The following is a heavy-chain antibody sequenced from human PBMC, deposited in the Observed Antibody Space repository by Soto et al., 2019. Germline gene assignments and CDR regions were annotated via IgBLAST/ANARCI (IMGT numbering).Heavy chain of an antibody. CDR1: GFTFSNYA. CDR2: ISGGGDAA. D-gene: IGHD5-12*01. V-gene: IGHV3-23*01. CDR3: SRKILGSTARPINWYFDV. J-gene: IGHJ2*01. Sequence: EVQVLESGGGLVQPGGSLRLSCAGSGFTFSNYAMNWVRQAPGKGLEWVSSISGGGDAAFFPDSVRGRFTISRDNSMNTVTLQTNSLGVYEPAVDSCSRKILGSTARPINWYFDVWCRGTLVTASS.